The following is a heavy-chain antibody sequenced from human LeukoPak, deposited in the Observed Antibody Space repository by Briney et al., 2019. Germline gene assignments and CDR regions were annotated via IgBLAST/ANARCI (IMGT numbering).Heavy chain of an antibody. V-gene: IGHV3-30*18. CDR1: GFTFYNYG. Sequence: GGSLRLSCAASGFTFYNYGMHWVRQAPGKGLEWVAVISHDGSNIHYGDSVKGRFTISRDNSKNTLYLQMNSLRVEDTAVYYCAKDPYRVVVATGNYLDPWGQGTLVIVSS. J-gene: IGHJ5*02. CDR2: ISHDGSNI. D-gene: IGHD2-21*01. CDR3: AKDPYRVVVATGNYLDP.